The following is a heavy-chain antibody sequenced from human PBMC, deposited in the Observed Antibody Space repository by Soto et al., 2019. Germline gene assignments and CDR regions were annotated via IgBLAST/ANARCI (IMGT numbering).Heavy chain of an antibody. J-gene: IGHJ4*02. V-gene: IGHV3-23*01. CDR2: ISGSGASA. D-gene: IGHD3-10*01. Sequence: GGSLRLSCTVSGFTFDNYAMSWVRQAPGKGLEWVSVISGSGASAYYADSVKGRFTISRDNSKNTLYLQMKSLGAEDTAVYYCAKRASGSYFDYWGQGTLVTVPS. CDR3: AKRASGSYFDY. CDR1: GFTFDNYA.